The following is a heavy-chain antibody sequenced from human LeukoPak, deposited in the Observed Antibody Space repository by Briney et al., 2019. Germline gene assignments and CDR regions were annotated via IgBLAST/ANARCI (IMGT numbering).Heavy chain of an antibody. V-gene: IGHV1-18*01. D-gene: IGHD1-14*01. CDR2: ISAYNGDT. CDR1: GYTFISYG. Sequence: ASVKVSCKASGYTFISYGISWGRQAPGQGLGWMGWISAYNGDTKYAQKLQGRVTMTTDRSTSTAYMELRSLRSDDTAVYYCASASGGSGRDGFDYWGQGTLVTVSS. CDR3: ASASGGSGRDGFDY. J-gene: IGHJ4*02.